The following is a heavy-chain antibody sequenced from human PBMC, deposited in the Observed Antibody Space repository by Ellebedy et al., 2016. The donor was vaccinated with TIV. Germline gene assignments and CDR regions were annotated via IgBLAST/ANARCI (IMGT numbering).Heavy chain of an antibody. V-gene: IGHV3-21*01. Sequence: GESLKISCAASGFTFGSYSVNWVRQAPGKGLEWVASISSSSSYIYYADSVRGRFTISRDNVKNSLYLQMNSLRAEDTAVYYCARDIVAVSAAMSYFDYWGQGALVTVSS. CDR1: GFTFGSYS. CDR3: ARDIVAVSAAMSYFDY. J-gene: IGHJ4*02. CDR2: ISSSSSYI. D-gene: IGHD2-2*01.